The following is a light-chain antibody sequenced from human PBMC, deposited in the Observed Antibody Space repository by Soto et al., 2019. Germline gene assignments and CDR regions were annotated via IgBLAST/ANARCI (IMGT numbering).Light chain of an antibody. CDR2: GAS. Sequence: EIVLTQSPGTLSLSPGETATLSSRASQSVSSNYLAWYQQKPGQAPRLLIYGASSRATGIPDRFSGSGSGTEFTLTISRLEPEDFAVYYCQQYGGSPRTFGQGTKVDIK. CDR3: QQYGGSPRT. CDR1: QSVSSNY. V-gene: IGKV3-20*01. J-gene: IGKJ1*01.